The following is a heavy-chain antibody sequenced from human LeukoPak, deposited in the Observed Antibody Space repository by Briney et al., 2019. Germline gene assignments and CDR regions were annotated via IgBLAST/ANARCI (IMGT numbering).Heavy chain of an antibody. J-gene: IGHJ4*02. CDR3: ARDYSESEYFFDY. D-gene: IGHD1-26*01. Sequence: GGSLRLSCAASGFTFSSYWMSWVRQAPGKGLEWVANIKQDGSEKYYVDSVKGRFTISRDNAKNSLYLQMSSLRAEDTAMYYCARDYSESEYFFDYWGQGSLVAVSS. CDR2: IKQDGSEK. CDR1: GFTFSSYW. V-gene: IGHV3-7*03.